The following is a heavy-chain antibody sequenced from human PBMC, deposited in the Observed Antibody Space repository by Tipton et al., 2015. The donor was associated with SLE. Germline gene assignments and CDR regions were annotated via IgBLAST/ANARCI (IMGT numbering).Heavy chain of an antibody. V-gene: IGHV4-4*07. D-gene: IGHD3-10*01. CDR3: TVMYGSGSYPFDR. J-gene: IGHJ5*02. CDR2: IYTGGNT. Sequence: TLSLTCTVSGGSICSYYWGWIRQPAGKGLEWIGRIYTGGNTKYNPSLESRVTLSVDASKDQFSLKLTSVTAADTAVYYCTVMYGSGSYPFDRWGQGTLVTVSS. CDR1: GGSICSYY.